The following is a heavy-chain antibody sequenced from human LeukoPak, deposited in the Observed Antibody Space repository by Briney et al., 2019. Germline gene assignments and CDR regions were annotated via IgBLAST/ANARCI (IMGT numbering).Heavy chain of an antibody. CDR1: GFTFSSYG. D-gene: IGHD3-3*01. CDR3: ARDLVGDFWSGYLYGMDV. Sequence: GSLRLSCAASGFTFSSYGMHWVRQAPGKGLEWVAVIWYDGSNKYYADSVKGRFTISRVNSKNTLYLQMNSLRAEDTAVYYCARDLVGDFWSGYLYGMDVWGQGTTVTVSS. V-gene: IGHV3-33*01. CDR2: IWYDGSNK. J-gene: IGHJ6*02.